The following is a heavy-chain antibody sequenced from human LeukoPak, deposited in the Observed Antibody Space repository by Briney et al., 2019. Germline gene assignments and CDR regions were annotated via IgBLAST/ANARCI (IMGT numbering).Heavy chain of an antibody. CDR2: IYSGGST. D-gene: IGHD5-12*01. CDR3: ARVRGGYNRGDFDY. CDR1: GFTVSSNY. J-gene: IGHJ4*02. V-gene: IGHV3-66*01. Sequence: GGSLRPSCAASGFTVSSNYMSWVRQAPGKGLEWVSVIYSGGSTYYADSVKGRFTISRDNSKNTLYLQMNSLRAEDTAVYYCARVRGGYNRGDFDYWGQGTLVTVSS.